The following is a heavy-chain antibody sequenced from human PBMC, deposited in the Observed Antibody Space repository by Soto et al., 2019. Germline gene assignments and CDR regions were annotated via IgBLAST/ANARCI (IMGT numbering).Heavy chain of an antibody. D-gene: IGHD4-17*01. CDR2: IYYSGST. V-gene: IGHV4-39*01. J-gene: IGHJ4*02. CDR1: GGSISSSSYY. CDR3: ASRSNDYAGASHY. Sequence: PSETLSLACTVSGGSISSSSYYWGWIRQPPGKGLEWIGSIYYSGSTYYNPSLKSRVTISVDTSKNQFSLKLSSVTAADTAVYYCASRSNDYAGASHYPGPGPLVTVSS.